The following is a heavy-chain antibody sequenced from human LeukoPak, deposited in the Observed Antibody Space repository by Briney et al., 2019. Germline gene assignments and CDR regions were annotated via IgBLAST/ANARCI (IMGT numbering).Heavy chain of an antibody. D-gene: IGHD2-15*01. CDR3: ARDRAPYCSGGSCLWH. CDR2: IYYSGST. J-gene: IGHJ1*01. CDR1: GGSISSYY. V-gene: IGHV4-59*01. Sequence: SETLSLTCTVSGGSISSYYWSWIRQPPGKGLEWIGYIYYSGSTNYNPSLKSRVTISVDTSKNQFSLKLNSVTAADTAVYYCARDRAPYCSGGSCLWHWGQGTLVTVSS.